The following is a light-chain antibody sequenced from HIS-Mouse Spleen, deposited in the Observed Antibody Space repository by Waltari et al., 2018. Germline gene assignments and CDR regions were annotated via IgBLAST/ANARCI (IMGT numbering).Light chain of an antibody. Sequence: NFMLTQPHSVSESPGQTVTISCTRSRGSIPSHSVPWYQQRPGSAPTTVIYEDNQRPSGVPDRFSGSIDSSSNSASLTISGLKTEDEADYYCQSYDSSNWVFGGGTKLTVL. CDR3: QSYDSSNWV. CDR2: EDN. J-gene: IGLJ3*02. V-gene: IGLV6-57*04. CDR1: RGSIPSHS.